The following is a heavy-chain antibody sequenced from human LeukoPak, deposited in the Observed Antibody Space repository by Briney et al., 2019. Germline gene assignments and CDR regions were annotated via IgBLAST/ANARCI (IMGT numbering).Heavy chain of an antibody. CDR1: GYTFTGYY. CDR3: ARDLCSGGSCYFRNYYYMDV. CDR2: INPNSGGT. D-gene: IGHD2-15*01. V-gene: IGHV1-2*02. J-gene: IGHJ6*03. Sequence: ASVKVSCKASGYTFTGYYMHWVRQAPGQGLEWMGWINPNSGGTNYAQKFQGRVTMTRDTSISTAYMELSRLRSDDTAVYYCARDLCSGGSCYFRNYYYMDVWGKGTTVTISS.